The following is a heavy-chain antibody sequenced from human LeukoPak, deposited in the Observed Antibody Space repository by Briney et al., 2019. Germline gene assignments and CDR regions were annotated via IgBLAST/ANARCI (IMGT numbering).Heavy chain of an antibody. V-gene: IGHV3-23*01. CDR2: ISGSSGST. CDR3: AKESYDYVWGLFDY. CDR1: GFTFSSYS. Sequence: GGSLRLACAASGFTFSSYSIGWVRQAPGKGLGWVSAISGSSGSTSYADSVKGRFTISRDNSKNTLYLQMNSLRAEDTAVYDFAKESYDYVWGLFDYWGQGTLVTVSS. J-gene: IGHJ4*02. D-gene: IGHD3-16*01.